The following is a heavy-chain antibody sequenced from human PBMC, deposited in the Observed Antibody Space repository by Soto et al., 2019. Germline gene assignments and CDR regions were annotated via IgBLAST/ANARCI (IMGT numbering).Heavy chain of an antibody. V-gene: IGHV3-23*01. J-gene: IGHJ4*02. CDR3: AKVGDGYNYDFDY. Sequence: HPGGSLRLSCAASGFTFSSYAMSWVRQAPGKGLEWVSAISGSGGSTYYADSVKGRFTISRDNSKNTLYLQMNSLRAEDTAVYYCAKVGDGYNYDFDYWGQVTLFTVSS. CDR1: GFTFSSYA. CDR2: ISGSGGST. D-gene: IGHD5-12*01.